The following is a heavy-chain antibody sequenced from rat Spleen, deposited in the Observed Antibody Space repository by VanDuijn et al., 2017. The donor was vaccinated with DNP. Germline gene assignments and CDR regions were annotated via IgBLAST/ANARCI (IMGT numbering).Heavy chain of an antibody. CDR3: ARGTYRFAY. CDR1: DYSITSVYR. V-gene: IGHV3-3*01. D-gene: IGHD2-1*01. Sequence: EVQLQESGPGLVKPSQSLSLTCSVTDYSITSVYRWNWIRKFPGNKLEWMAYIDSAGSTHYNPSPRSRISITRDTSTNQFFLQVNSVTTEDTATYYCARGTYRFAYWGQCTLVTVSS. CDR2: IDSAGST. J-gene: IGHJ3*01.